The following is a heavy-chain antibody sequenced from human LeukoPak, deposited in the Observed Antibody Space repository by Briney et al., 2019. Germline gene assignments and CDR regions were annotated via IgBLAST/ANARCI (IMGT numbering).Heavy chain of an antibody. J-gene: IGHJ6*02. D-gene: IGHD3-10*01. V-gene: IGHV4-61*08. CDR2: IYYSGST. CDR3: ARGRGHYYYGMDV. CDR1: GGSISSGGYY. Sequence: SQTLSLTCTVSGGSISSGGYYWSWIRQPPGKGLEWIGYIYYSGSTNYNPSLKSRVTISVDTSKNQFSLKLSSVTAADTAVYYCARGRGHYYYGMDVWGQGTTVTVSS.